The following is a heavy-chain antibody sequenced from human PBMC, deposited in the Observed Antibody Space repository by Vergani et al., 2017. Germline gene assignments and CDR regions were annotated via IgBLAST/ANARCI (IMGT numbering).Heavy chain of an antibody. CDR2: ISGQNFRT. CDR1: GFTFTAHG. Sequence: EVQLLESGGGSAQPGESLRLSCVASGFTFTAHGLNWVRQAPGKGLEWVSGISGQNFRTHYADSVKGRFTISRDDSKNTVYLQMNSLRAEDTALYYCVKDIAASGNYWYCDLWGRGTLVTVSS. V-gene: IGHV3-23*01. D-gene: IGHD6-13*01. CDR3: VKDIAASGNYWYCDL. J-gene: IGHJ2*01.